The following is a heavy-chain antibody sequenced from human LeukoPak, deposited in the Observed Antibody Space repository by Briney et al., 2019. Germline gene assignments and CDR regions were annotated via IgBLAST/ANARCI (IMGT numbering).Heavy chain of an antibody. J-gene: IGHJ4*02. CDR1: GFTFNNYD. V-gene: IGHV3-30*18. CDR2: ISYDGNNK. CDR3: AKQWLVGATDLFDY. D-gene: IGHD1-26*01. Sequence: GGSLRLSCAASGFTFNNYDMHWVRQAPGKGLEWVTVISYDGNNKYYAYSVKGRFTISRDITKNTLYLQVNSLRAEDTAVYYCAKQWLVGATDLFDYWGQGTLVTVSS.